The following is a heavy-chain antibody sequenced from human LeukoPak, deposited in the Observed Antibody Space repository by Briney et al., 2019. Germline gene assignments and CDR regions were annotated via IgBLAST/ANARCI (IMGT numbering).Heavy chain of an antibody. Sequence: SETLSLTCTVSGGPMRSYYWSWIRQPPGKGLEWIGYIYYSGGTIYNPSLKSRVTISLDTSKNQFSLKMNSVTAADTAVYYCARMGNPATVTADYWGQGTLVTVSS. V-gene: IGHV4-59*08. D-gene: IGHD4-17*01. CDR3: ARMGNPATVTADY. CDR1: GGPMRSYY. CDR2: IYYSGGT. J-gene: IGHJ4*02.